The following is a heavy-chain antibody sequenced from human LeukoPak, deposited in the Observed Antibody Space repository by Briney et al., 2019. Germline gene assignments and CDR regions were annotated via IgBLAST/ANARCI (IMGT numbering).Heavy chain of an antibody. D-gene: IGHD6-13*01. J-gene: IGHJ3*02. Sequence: SETLSLTCAVSGYSISSGYCWGWIRQPPGKGLEWIGSIYHSGSTYYNPSLKSRVTISVDTSKNQFSLKLSSVTAADTAVYYCITSLAAAGSGSLDAFDIWGQGTMVTVSS. CDR1: GYSISSGYC. CDR3: ITSLAAAGSGSLDAFDI. V-gene: IGHV4-38-2*01. CDR2: IYHSGST.